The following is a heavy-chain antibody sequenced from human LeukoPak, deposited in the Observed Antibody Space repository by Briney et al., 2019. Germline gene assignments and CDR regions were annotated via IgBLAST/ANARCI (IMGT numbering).Heavy chain of an antibody. D-gene: IGHD5-24*01. J-gene: IGHJ6*02. Sequence: SETLSLTCAVYGGSFSGYYWSWIRRPPGKGLEWIGEINHSGSTNYNPSLKSRVTISVDTSKNQFSLKLSSVTAADTAVYYCARKRWLQYYYYGMDVWGQGTTVTVSS. V-gene: IGHV4-34*01. CDR2: INHSGST. CDR3: ARKRWLQYYYYGMDV. CDR1: GGSFSGYY.